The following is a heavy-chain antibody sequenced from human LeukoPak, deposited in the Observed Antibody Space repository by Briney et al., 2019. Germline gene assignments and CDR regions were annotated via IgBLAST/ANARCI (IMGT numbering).Heavy chain of an antibody. CDR3: AGGTTVTPDY. CDR1: GDSISSGDFY. Sequence: SETLSLTCTVSGDSISSGDFYWSWIRQPPGKGLEWIGYIYYTGSTYYNPSLTSRVTISADTSKNQFSLKLTSVTATDTAIYYCAGGTTVTPDYWGQGTLVTVSS. J-gene: IGHJ4*02. D-gene: IGHD4-17*01. CDR2: IYYTGST. V-gene: IGHV4-30-4*01.